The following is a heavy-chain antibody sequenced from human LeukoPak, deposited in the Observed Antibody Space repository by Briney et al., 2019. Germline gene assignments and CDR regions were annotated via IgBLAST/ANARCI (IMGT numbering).Heavy chain of an antibody. CDR2: ISGPGGST. CDR3: AKAVIPGGGPQDS. D-gene: IGHD2-15*01. Sequence: GGSLRLSCGASGFTFSSYAMAWIRQAPGRGLEWVSAISGPGGSTYFADSVKGRFTISRDNFKNTLYLQMNSLRAEDTALYYCAKAVIPGGGPQDSWSQGTLVTVSS. CDR1: GFTFSSYA. V-gene: IGHV3-23*01. J-gene: IGHJ4*02.